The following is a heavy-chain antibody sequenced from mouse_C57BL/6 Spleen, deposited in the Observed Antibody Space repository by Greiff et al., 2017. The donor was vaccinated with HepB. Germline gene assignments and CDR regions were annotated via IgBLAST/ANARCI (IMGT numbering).Heavy chain of an antibody. Sequence: QVQLQQPGTELVKPGASVKLSCKASGYTFTSYWMHWVKQRPGQGLEWIGNINPSNGGTNYNEKFKSKATLTVDKSSSTAYMQLSSLTSEDSAVYYCARRLPIDFPYYGRSYGAMDYWGQGTSVTVSA. CDR2: INPSNGGT. V-gene: IGHV1-53*01. D-gene: IGHD1-1*01. J-gene: IGHJ4*01. CDR1: GYTFTSYW. CDR3: ARRLPIDFPYYGRSYGAMDY.